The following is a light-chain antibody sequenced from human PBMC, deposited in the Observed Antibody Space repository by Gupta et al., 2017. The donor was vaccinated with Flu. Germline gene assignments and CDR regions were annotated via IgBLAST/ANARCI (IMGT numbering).Light chain of an antibody. CDR3: SSYTGSVTV. V-gene: IGLV2-14*01. Sequence: QSALTQPASVSGSPGQSITISCTGTSRALNDYNYGVWNQPDPGKVHKLLIYEVRYRPSGISDRFSGSKSGNAASLTISGLQDEDEADYYCSSYTGSVTVFGGGTKLTVL. CDR2: EVR. CDR1: SRALNDYNY. J-gene: IGLJ3*02.